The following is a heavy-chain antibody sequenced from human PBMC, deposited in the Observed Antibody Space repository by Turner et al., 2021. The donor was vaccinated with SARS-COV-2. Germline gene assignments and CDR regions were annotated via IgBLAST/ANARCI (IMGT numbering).Heavy chain of an antibody. CDR2: ISPTGTTI. V-gene: IGHV3-48*03. CDR3: VTKKFGTTYFQS. D-gene: IGHD1-1*01. J-gene: IGHJ4*02. Sequence: VHLVESGGGLVQPGGSLRLSCPAHRLTFSNYDMNWVRQAPGKGLEWVSYISPTGTTISYADSVKGRFTISRDNAKNSLYLQMDSLRADDTALYYCVTKKFGTTYFQSWGQGTLVTVSS. CDR1: RLTFSNYD.